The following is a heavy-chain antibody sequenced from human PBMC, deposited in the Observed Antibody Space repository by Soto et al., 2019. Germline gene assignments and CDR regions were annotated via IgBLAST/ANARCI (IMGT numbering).Heavy chain of an antibody. V-gene: IGHV1-69*01. CDR1: GGTFSSYA. CDR3: ARDGGWGSSSWLGHGEFDP. D-gene: IGHD6-13*01. J-gene: IGHJ5*02. CDR2: IIPIFGTA. Sequence: QVQLVQSGAEVKKPGSSVKVSCKASGGTFSSYAISWVRQAPGQGLEWMGGIIPIFGTANYAQKFQGRVTITADEYTSTAYMELSSLRSEDTAVYYYARDGGWGSSSWLGHGEFDPWGQGTLVTVSS.